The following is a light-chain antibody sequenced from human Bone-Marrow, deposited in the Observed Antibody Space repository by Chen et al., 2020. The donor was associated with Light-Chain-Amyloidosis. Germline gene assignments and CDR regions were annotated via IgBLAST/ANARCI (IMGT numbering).Light chain of an antibody. CDR1: DFPTKY. CDR3: QSAESSGTYEVI. Sequence: SYELPQPPSVSVSPGQTARSTCSGDDFPTKYAYWNQQKPGQAPVLVIHRDTERTSGISERFSGSSSGTTATLTISGVQAEDEADYHCQSAESSGTYEVIFGGGTKLTVL. CDR2: RDT. J-gene: IGLJ2*01. V-gene: IGLV3-25*03.